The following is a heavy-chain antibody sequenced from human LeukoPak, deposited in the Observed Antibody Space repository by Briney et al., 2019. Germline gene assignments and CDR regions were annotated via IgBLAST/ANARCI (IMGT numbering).Heavy chain of an antibody. Sequence: GGSLRLSCAASGFTISTNYMIWVRQAPGKGLEWVSVIHSGGSTYYADSVKGRFTISRDNSKNTLYLQMNSLRVEDTAVYYCSRDPPVCSTSCLDYWGQGTLVTVSS. CDR3: SRDPPVCSTSCLDY. CDR2: IHSGGST. D-gene: IGHD2-2*01. V-gene: IGHV3-53*01. CDR1: GFTISTNY. J-gene: IGHJ4*02.